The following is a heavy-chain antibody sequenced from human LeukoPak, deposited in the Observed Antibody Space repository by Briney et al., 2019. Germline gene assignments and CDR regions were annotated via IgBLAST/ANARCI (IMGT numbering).Heavy chain of an antibody. CDR3: VRDNYGGSLDF. Sequence: GRSLRLSCAASGFTFTRYTMHWVRQAPGKGLEWVALVLYNGSKKYYADSVKGRFTLSRDNSKNTLSLEMNALRADDTAVYYCVRDNYGGSLDFWGQGTLVTVSS. J-gene: IGHJ4*02. V-gene: IGHV3-30*04. D-gene: IGHD2-15*01. CDR2: VLYNGSKK. CDR1: GFTFTRYT.